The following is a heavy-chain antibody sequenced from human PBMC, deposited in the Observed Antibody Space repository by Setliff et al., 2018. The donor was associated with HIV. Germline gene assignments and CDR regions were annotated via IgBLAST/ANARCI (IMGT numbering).Heavy chain of an antibody. CDR2: ISNSGKT. CDR1: GYSISTNEW. D-gene: IGHD4-4*01. Sequence: PSETLSLTCAVSGYSISTNEWWGWIRQPPAKGLGWIGDISNSGKTYYDPSLNSRVTLSADTSKNQLSLKLTSVTAEDTGVYYWARTVPDSAAHDAFDLWGQGTVVTVSS. CDR3: ARTVPDSAAHDAFDL. V-gene: IGHV4-28*01. J-gene: IGHJ3*01.